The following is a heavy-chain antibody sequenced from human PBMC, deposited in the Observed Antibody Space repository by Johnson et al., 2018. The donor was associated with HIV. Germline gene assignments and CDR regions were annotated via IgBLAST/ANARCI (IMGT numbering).Heavy chain of an antibody. D-gene: IGHD3-22*01. V-gene: IGHV3-30-3*01. CDR1: GFTFSSYA. CDR2: ISYDGSNK. Sequence: QVQLVESGGGVARPGGSLRLSCAASGFTFSSYAMHWVRQAPGKGLEWVAVISYDGSNKYYADSVKGRFTISRDNSKNTLYLQMNSLRAEDTAVYYCARDGDYYDSNGGDAFDIWGQGTMVTVSS. CDR3: ARDGDYYDSNGGDAFDI. J-gene: IGHJ3*02.